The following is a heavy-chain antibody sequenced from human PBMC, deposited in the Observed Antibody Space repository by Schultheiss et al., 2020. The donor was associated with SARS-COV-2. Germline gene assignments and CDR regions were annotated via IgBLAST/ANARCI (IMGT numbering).Heavy chain of an antibody. V-gene: IGHV4-39*01. D-gene: IGHD4-17*01. CDR3: ARHDYGQSCFDP. CDR2: IYYRGNT. CDR1: GGSISSSTYY. J-gene: IGHJ5*02. Sequence: SETLSLTCTVSGGSISSSTYYWGWIRQSSGKGLEWIGSIYYRGNTYYNPSLKSRVTISVDTSKDQFSLNLSSVTAADTAVYFCARHDYGQSCFDPWGQGTLVTVSS.